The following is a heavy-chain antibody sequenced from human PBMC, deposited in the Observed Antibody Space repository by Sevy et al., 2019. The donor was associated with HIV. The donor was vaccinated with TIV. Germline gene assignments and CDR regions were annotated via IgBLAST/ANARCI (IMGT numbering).Heavy chain of an antibody. V-gene: IGHV3-33*01. J-gene: IGHJ4*02. CDR2: IWHDGTKK. D-gene: IGHD4-4*01. Sequence: GGSLRLSCAASGFIFSNFGINWVRQAPGKGLEWVTIIWHDGTKKHYLESVKGRFTISRDNSKNTVYLQMNSLRVEDSGRYYCVRVTPDEDGTTLDSWGLGTLVTVSS. CDR3: VRVTPDEDGTTLDS. CDR1: GFIFSNFG.